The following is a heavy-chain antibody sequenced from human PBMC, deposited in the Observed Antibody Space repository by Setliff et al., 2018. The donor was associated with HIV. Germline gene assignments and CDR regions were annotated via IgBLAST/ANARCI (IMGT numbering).Heavy chain of an antibody. J-gene: IGHJ5*02. Sequence: ASETLSLTCSVSGGSISSSTYYWGWIRQPPGKGLEWIGDIFYTGSTYYNPSLKSRVAISVDTPENQFSLKLNSVTAADTAVYYCARRGRDGVFIMFATGFDPWGQGALVTVSS. V-gene: IGHV4-39*01. D-gene: IGHD2-8*01. CDR2: IFYTGST. CDR3: ARRGRDGVFIMFATGFDP. CDR1: GGSISSSTYY.